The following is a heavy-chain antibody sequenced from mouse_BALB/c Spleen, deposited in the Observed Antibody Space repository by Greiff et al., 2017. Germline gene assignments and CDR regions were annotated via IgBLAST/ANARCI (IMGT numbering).Heavy chain of an antibody. V-gene: IGHV2-6-7*01. CDR3: ARGATARATPFAY. CDR1: GFSLTGYG. CDR2: IWGDGST. D-gene: IGHD3-2*01. J-gene: IGHJ3*01. Sequence: VQVVESGPGLVAPSQSLSITCTVSGFSLTGYGVNWVRQPPGKGLEWLGMIWGDGSTDYNSALKSRLSISKDNSKSQVFLKMNSLQTDDTARYYCARGATARATPFAYWGQGTLVTVSA.